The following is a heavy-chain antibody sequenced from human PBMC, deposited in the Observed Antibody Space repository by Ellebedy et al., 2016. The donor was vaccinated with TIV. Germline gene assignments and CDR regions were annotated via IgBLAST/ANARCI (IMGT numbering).Heavy chain of an antibody. D-gene: IGHD4-17*01. J-gene: IGHJ5*02. CDR2: IRQEGDEI. V-gene: IGHV3-7*01. Sequence: PGGSLRLSWAASGFNFRSYWMAWVRQAPGKGLEWVAKIRQEGDEIYYVESVKGRFTISRDNAKNSLFLQMNSLRVEDTAVYYCARRASYGDYAVQVNPWFDPWGQGTLVTVSS. CDR1: GFNFRSYW. CDR3: ARRASYGDYAVQVNPWFDP.